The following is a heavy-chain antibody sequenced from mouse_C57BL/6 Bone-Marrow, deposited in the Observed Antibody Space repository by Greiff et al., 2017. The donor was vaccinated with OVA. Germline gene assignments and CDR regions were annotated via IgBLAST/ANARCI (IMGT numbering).Heavy chain of an antibody. CDR3: TEGDYDGFAY. Sequence: EVKLQESGGGLVQPGGSMKLSCVASGFTFSNYWMNWVRPSPEKGLEWVAQIRLKSDNYATHYAESVKGRFTISRDDSKSSVYLQMNNLRAEDTGIYYCTEGDYDGFAYWGQGTLVTVSA. V-gene: IGHV6-3*01. D-gene: IGHD2-4*01. CDR1: GFTFSNYW. J-gene: IGHJ3*01. CDR2: IRLKSDNYAT.